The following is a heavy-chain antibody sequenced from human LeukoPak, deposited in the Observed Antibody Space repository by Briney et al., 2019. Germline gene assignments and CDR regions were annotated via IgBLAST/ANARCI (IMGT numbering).Heavy chain of an antibody. CDR2: IIPIFGTA. CDR1: GGTFSSYA. J-gene: IGHJ4*02. CDR3: ARGRAPNWGSILQTDY. Sequence: SVKVSCKASGGTFSSYAISWVRQAPGQGLEWMGGIIPIFGTANYAQKFQGRVTITADESTSTAYMELSSLRSEDTAVYYCARGRAPNWGSILQTDYWGQGTLVTVSS. D-gene: IGHD7-27*01. V-gene: IGHV1-69*13.